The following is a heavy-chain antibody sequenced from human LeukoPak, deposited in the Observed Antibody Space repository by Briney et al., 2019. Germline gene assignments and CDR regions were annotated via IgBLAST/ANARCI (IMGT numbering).Heavy chain of an antibody. D-gene: IGHD6-13*01. CDR3: ARLSSSKPFDI. Sequence: GGSLRLSCAASGFTVSSNYMSWVRQAPGKGLEWVSVIYSGGSTYYADSVKGRFTISRDNSKNTLYLQMNSLRAEDTAVYYCARLSSSKPFDIWGQGTMVTVSS. CDR1: GFTVSSNY. J-gene: IGHJ3*02. CDR2: IYSGGST. V-gene: IGHV3-53*01.